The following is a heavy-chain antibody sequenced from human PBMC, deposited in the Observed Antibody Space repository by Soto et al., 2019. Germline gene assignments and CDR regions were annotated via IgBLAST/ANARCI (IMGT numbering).Heavy chain of an antibody. CDR1: GYTFTNYD. D-gene: IGHD3-10*01. J-gene: IGHJ6*02. CDR2: ISTYTGNT. CDR3: ARGYYYGSGRPTPGGMDV. V-gene: IGHV1-18*01. Sequence: GASVKVSCKASGYTFTNYDINWVRQAPGQGLERKGWISTYTGNTNYAQKLQGRVTMTTDTSTSTAYMELRSLRSDDTAVYYCARGYYYGSGRPTPGGMDVWGQGTTVTVSS.